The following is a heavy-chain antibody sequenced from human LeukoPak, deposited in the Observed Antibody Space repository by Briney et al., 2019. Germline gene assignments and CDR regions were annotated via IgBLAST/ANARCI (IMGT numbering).Heavy chain of an antibody. CDR3: ARDAEGYCSSTSCSVGDY. V-gene: IGHV4-59*12. CDR2: IYYSGST. J-gene: IGHJ4*02. CDR1: GFTFSSYA. D-gene: IGHD2-2*01. Sequence: RPGGSLRLSCAASGFTFSSYAMSWIRQHPGKGLEWIGYIYYSGSTYYNPSLKSRVTISVDKSKNQFSLKLSSVTAADTAVYYCARDAEGYCSSTSCSVGDYWGQGTLVTVSS.